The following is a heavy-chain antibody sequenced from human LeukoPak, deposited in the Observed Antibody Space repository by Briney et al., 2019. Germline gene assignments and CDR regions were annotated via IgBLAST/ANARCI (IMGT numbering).Heavy chain of an antibody. CDR1: GFTFSSYS. CDR3: ARYSSGWPGYFDY. Sequence: GGSLRLSCAASGFTFSSYSMNWVRQAPGKGLEWGSSISSSSSYIYYADSVKGRFTISRDNAKNSLYLQMNSLRAEDTAVYYCARYSSGWPGYFDYWGQGTLVTVSS. CDR2: ISSSSSYI. V-gene: IGHV3-21*01. D-gene: IGHD6-25*01. J-gene: IGHJ4*02.